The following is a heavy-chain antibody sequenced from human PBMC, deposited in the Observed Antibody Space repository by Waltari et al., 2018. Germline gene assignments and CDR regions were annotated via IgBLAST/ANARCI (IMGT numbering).Heavy chain of an antibody. CDR1: GFIFNNYG. CDR2: KSESGNTI. D-gene: IGHD4-17*01. Sequence: EVQLVESGGGLVKPGGSLRLACEASGFIFNNYGMHWVRQAPGKGMEWVSFKSESGNTIYYEDAVKGPFSMTSDTAKNVLYLQMSGLRAEDTALYYCVRGRLTTVVTPWDFWGQGTLVTVSS. CDR3: VRGRLTTVVTPWDF. V-gene: IGHV3-21*02. J-gene: IGHJ1*01.